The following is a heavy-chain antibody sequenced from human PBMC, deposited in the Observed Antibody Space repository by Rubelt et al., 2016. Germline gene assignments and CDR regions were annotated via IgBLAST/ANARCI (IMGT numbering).Heavy chain of an antibody. CDR2: INAGNGNT. V-gene: IGHV1-3*01. CDR1: GYTFTSYA. J-gene: IGHJ5*02. CDR3: ARMRGPYRSSGGEFDP. D-gene: IGHD6-13*01. Sequence: QVQLVQSGAEVKKPGASVKVSCKASGYTFTSYAMHWVRQAPGQRLEWMGWINAGNGNTKYSQKFQGRVTITRETSASTAYMELSSLRSEDTAVYYCARMRGPYRSSGGEFDPWGQGTLVTVAS.